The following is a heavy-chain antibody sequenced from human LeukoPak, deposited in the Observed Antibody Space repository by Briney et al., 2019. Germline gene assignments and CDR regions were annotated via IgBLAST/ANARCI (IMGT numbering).Heavy chain of an antibody. CDR3: ARRRGGDAFDI. CDR1: GGSINNYY. V-gene: IGHV4-59*08. Sequence: PSETLSLTCTVSGGSINNYYWSWIRQSPGKGLEWIGYIYYSGSTNYNPSLKSRVTISVDTSKNQFSLKLSSVTAADTAVYYCARRRGGDAFDIWGQGTMVTVSS. J-gene: IGHJ3*02. CDR2: IYYSGST. D-gene: IGHD2-15*01.